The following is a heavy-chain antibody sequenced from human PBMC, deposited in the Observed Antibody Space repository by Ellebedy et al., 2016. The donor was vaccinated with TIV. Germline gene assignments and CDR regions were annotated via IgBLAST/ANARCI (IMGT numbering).Heavy chain of an antibody. CDR3: AREAYYDSSGFTPYYYYYGMDV. Sequence: SETLSLXXTVSGGSISSSSYYWGWIRQPPGKGLEWIGSIYYSGSTYYNPSLKSRVTISVDTSKNQFSLKLSSVTAADTAVYYCAREAYYDSSGFTPYYYYYGMDVWGQGTTVTVSS. J-gene: IGHJ6*02. D-gene: IGHD3-22*01. V-gene: IGHV4-39*07. CDR1: GGSISSSSYY. CDR2: IYYSGST.